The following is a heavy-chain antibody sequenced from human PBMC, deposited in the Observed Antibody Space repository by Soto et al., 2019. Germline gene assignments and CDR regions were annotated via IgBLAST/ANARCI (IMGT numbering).Heavy chain of an antibody. Sequence: EVQLLESGGGVEQPGGSLRLSCTTSGFTLSSSAMSWARQAPGRGLEWVSVIGGTDGTTYYADSVRGRFTISRDNSQNTLYLQMNSLRAEDTALYYWAKYKQGSAWVDPWGQGPRVTVSS. D-gene: IGHD1-20*01. CDR2: IGGTDGTT. V-gene: IGHV3-23*01. CDR3: AKYKQGSAWVDP. CDR1: GFTLSSSA. J-gene: IGHJ5*02.